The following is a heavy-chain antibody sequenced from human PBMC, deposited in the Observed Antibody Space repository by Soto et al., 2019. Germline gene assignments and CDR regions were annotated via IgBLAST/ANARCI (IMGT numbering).Heavy chain of an antibody. CDR1: GFTFDNSW. D-gene: IGHD3-16*01. Sequence: EMQLVESGGGSVRPGESLRLSCVASGFTFDNSWMTWIRRAPGKGLEWVASIKQDGGEKRYVDSVKGRFTISRDNIRKSLYLQMSSLRAEDTAMYYCARDPYDTDSLSDGAFDVWGRGTMVTVSS. V-gene: IGHV3-7*03. CDR2: IKQDGGEK. CDR3: ARDPYDTDSLSDGAFDV. J-gene: IGHJ3*01.